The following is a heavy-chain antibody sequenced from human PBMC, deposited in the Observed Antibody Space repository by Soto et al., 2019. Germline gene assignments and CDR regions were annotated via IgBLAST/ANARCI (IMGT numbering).Heavy chain of an antibody. D-gene: IGHD3-22*01. J-gene: IGHJ4*02. Sequence: SETLSLTCTVSGGSLSSYYWSWTRQPPGKGLEWIGYIYYAGTTTYNPSHKSRVTIYLDTSKNQFSLKMDSVTAADTAVYYCARLGGYYQALDSWGQGTLVTVS. V-gene: IGHV4-59*08. CDR2: IYYAGTT. CDR3: ARLGGYYQALDS. CDR1: GGSLSSYY.